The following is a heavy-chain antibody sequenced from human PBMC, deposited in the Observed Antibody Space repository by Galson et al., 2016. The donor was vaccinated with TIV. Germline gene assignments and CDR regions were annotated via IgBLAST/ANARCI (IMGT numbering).Heavy chain of an antibody. CDR1: GFTFSGYA. Sequence: SLRLSCAASGFTFSGYAMSWVRQAPGKGLEWVSVVTGRSRSTHYADSVRGRFTISRDNSRDTPSMQMNSLRVEDTAVYFCARTTPPPVSSNGWNDAFDFWGQGTIVTVSS. J-gene: IGHJ3*01. V-gene: IGHV3-23*01. CDR3: ARTTPPPVSSNGWNDAFDF. CDR2: VTGRSRST. D-gene: IGHD6-19*01.